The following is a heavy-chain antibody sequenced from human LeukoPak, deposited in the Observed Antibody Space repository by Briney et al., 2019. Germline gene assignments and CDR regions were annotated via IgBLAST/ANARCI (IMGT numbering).Heavy chain of an antibody. V-gene: IGHV3-30*18. D-gene: IGHD2-15*01. J-gene: IGHJ4*02. CDR2: ISYDGSNK. CDR3: AKDLVAASATYFDY. CDR1: GFTFSSYS. Sequence: GGSLRLSCAASGFTFSSYSMNWVRQAPGKGLEWVAVISYDGSNKYYADSVKGRFTISRDNSTNTLYLQMNSLRAEDTAVYYCAKDLVAASATYFDYWGQGTLVTVSS.